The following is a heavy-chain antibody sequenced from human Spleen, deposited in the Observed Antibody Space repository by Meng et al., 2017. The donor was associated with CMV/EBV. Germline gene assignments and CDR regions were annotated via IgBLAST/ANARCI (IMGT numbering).Heavy chain of an antibody. CDR3: ARELDLMMVVAATAGY. D-gene: IGHD2-15*01. V-gene: IGHV4-34*01. CDR2: INHSGST. CDR1: SGSVSGHY. Sequence: SETLSLTCAVYSGSVSGHYWSWIRQPPGKGLEWIGEINHSGSTNYNPSLKSRVTRSVDTSKNQFSVRLSSVTAADTAVYYCARELDLMMVVAATAGYWGQGTLVTVSS. J-gene: IGHJ4*02.